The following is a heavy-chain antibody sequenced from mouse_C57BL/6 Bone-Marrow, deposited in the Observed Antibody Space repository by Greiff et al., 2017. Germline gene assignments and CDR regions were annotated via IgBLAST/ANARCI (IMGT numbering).Heavy chain of an antibody. CDR2: IYPGNGDT. J-gene: IGHJ4*01. Sequence: SGAELVRPGASVKMSCKASGYTFTSYNMHWVKQTPRQGLEWIGAIYPGNGDTSYNQKFKGKATLTVDKSSSTAYMQLSSLTSEDSAVXFCAGDYGYDGIGYYYAMDYWGQGTSVTVSS. V-gene: IGHV1-12*01. CDR1: GYTFTSYN. CDR3: AGDYGYDGIGYYYAMDY. D-gene: IGHD2-2*01.